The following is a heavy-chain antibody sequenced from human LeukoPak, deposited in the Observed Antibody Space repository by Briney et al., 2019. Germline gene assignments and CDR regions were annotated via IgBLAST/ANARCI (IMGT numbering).Heavy chain of an antibody. V-gene: IGHV1-69*06. CDR3: ARVGNYDILTGYYTFDY. Sequence: SVKVSYKASGGTFSSYAISWVRQAPGQGLEWMGGIIPIFGTANYAQKFQGRVTITADKSTSTAYMELSSLRSEDTAVYYCARVGNYDILTGYYTFDYWGQGTLATVSS. CDR2: IIPIFGTA. CDR1: GGTFSSYA. D-gene: IGHD3-9*01. J-gene: IGHJ4*02.